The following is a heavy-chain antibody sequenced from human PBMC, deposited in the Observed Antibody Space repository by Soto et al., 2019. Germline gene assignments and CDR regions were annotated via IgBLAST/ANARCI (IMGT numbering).Heavy chain of an antibody. CDR1: GYTFTSYG. CDR2: ISAYNGNT. V-gene: IGHV1-18*04. Sequence: ASVKDSCKASGYTFTSYGISLVRQAPGQGLEWMGWISAYNGNTNYAQKLQGRVTMTTYTSTSTAYMELRSLRSDDTAVYYCAREASRHGQSCFDPWGQGTLVTVSS. CDR3: AREASRHGQSCFDP. J-gene: IGHJ5*02.